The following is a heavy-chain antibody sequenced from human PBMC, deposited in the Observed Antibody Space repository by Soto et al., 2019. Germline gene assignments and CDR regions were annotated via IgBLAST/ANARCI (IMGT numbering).Heavy chain of an antibody. J-gene: IGHJ4*02. CDR1: GFTFSNAW. D-gene: IGHD3-3*01. Sequence: EVQLVESGGGLVKPGGSLRLSCAASGFTFSNAWMSWVRQAPGKGLEWVGRIKSKTDGGTTDYAAPVKGRFTISRDDSKNTLYLQMNSLKTEDTAVYYCTTGVVGGVEGWDFDYWGQGTLVTVSS. V-gene: IGHV3-15*01. CDR2: IKSKTDGGTT. CDR3: TTGVVGGVEGWDFDY.